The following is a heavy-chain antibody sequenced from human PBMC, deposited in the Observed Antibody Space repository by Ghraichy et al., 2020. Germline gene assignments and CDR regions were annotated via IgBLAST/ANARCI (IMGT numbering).Heavy chain of an antibody. Sequence: SETLSLTCTVSGGSISSSSFYWGWIRQPPGKGLEWIGSIYYSGSTYYNPSLKSRVTMSVDTSKNQFSLKLSSVTAADTAVYYCARLNRDTTMASFSPDPNYFWGQGTLVTVSS. CDR3: ARLNRDTTMASFSPDPNYF. J-gene: IGHJ4*02. CDR1: GGSISSSSFY. CDR2: IYYSGST. D-gene: IGHD5-18*01. V-gene: IGHV4-39*01.